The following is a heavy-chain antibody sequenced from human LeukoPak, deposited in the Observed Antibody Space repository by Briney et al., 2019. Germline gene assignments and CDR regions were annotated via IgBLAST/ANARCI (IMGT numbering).Heavy chain of an antibody. CDR1: GFTFSSYG. CDR2: TSYDGSDK. V-gene: IGHV3-30*18. Sequence: GGSLRLSCAASGFTFSSYGMHWVRQAPGKGLEWVAVTSYDGSDKYYAGSVKGRFTISRDNSKNTLYLQMSSLRAEDTAVYYCAKEETYNAFDIWGQGTMVTVSS. CDR3: AKEETYNAFDI. J-gene: IGHJ3*02. D-gene: IGHD2-2*02.